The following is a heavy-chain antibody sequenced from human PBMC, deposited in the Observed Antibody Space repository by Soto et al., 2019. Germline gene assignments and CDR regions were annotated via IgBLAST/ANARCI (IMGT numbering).Heavy chain of an antibody. Sequence: QVQLVQSGAEVKKPGASVKVSCRASGYSFTSYGITWVRQTPGQGLEWMGWISVHNGYTNYPQKLQDRITMTTDTSTSTAYMELTSLRSDDTAVYYCARGRGVCSWYETPHYFDSWGQGTLVSVSS. V-gene: IGHV1-18*01. CDR3: ARGRGVCSWYETPHYFDS. D-gene: IGHD6-13*01. CDR1: GYSFTSYG. CDR2: ISVHNGYT. J-gene: IGHJ4*02.